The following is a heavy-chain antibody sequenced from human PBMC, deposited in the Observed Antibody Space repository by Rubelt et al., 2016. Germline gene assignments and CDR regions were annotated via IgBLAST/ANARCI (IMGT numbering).Heavy chain of an antibody. CDR1: GASISSYY. CDR3: ARGLTVASISALED. J-gene: IGHJ4*02. CDR2: ILYSGTT. Sequence: QVQLQESGPGLVKPSETLSLTCTVSGASISSYYWTWIRQPPGKRLEWIGYILYSGTTNYNPSLKSRATMSVDTSKNQFSLKLTAVTAADAAGYYCARGLTVASISALEDWGQGTLGTVSS. V-gene: IGHV4-59*08. D-gene: IGHD6-6*01.